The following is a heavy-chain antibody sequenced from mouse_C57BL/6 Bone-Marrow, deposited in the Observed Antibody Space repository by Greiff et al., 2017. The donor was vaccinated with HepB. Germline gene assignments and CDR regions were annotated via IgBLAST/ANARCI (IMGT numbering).Heavy chain of an antibody. J-gene: IGHJ2*01. V-gene: IGHV14-2*01. CDR2: IDPEDGET. CDR1: GFNIKDYY. Sequence: EVKLVESGAELVKPGASVKLSCTASGFNIKDYYMHWVKQRTEQGLEWIGRIDPEDGETKYAPKFQGKATITADTSSNTAYLQLSSLTSEDTAVYYCARDHYGYAGRYYFDYWGQGTTLTVSS. D-gene: IGHD2-2*01. CDR3: ARDHYGYAGRYYFDY.